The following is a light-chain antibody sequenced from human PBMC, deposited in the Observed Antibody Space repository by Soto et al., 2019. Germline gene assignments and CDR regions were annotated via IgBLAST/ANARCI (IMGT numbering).Light chain of an antibody. CDR1: RLGDKY. CDR2: KDN. V-gene: IGLV3-1*01. CDR3: QAWDNSTSYV. J-gene: IGLJ1*01. Sequence: SYELTQPPSVSVPPGQTASITCSGERLGDKYASWYQQKPGQSPVLVIYKDNKRPSGIPERFSGSNSGSTVTLTISGTQAMDEADYYCQAWDNSTSYVFGTGTKLTVL.